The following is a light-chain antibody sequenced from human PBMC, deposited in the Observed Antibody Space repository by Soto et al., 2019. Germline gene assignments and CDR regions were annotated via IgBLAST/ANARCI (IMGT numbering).Light chain of an antibody. J-gene: IGKJ4*01. CDR3: MHALRTPLT. V-gene: IGKV2-28*01. Sequence: DIVMTQSPLSLPVTPGEPASISCRSSQSLLHSNGYNYLDWYLQKPGQSPQLLIYLGSTRASGVPDRFSGSGSGTDFTLKISRVEAEDVGVYYCMHALRTPLTFGGGTKVDIK. CDR2: LGS. CDR1: QSLLHSNGYNY.